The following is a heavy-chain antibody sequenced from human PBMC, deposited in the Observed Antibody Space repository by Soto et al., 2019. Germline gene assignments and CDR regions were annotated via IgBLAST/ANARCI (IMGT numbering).Heavy chain of an antibody. CDR2: IYHSGST. V-gene: IGHV4-4*02. CDR3: ARVARPLRWYFDY. Sequence: QVQLQESGPGLVKPSGTLSLTCAVSGGSISSSNWWSWVRQPPGKGLEWIGEIYHSGSTNYNPSHKSRVTIAVDTSKNQFSLKLGSVTAADTAVYYCARVARPLRWYFDYWGQGTLVTVSS. CDR1: GGSISSSNW. J-gene: IGHJ4*02.